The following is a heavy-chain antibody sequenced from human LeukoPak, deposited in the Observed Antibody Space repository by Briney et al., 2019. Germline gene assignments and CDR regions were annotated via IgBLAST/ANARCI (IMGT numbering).Heavy chain of an antibody. Sequence: AGGSLRLSCAASGFIFSNYAMSWVRQAPGKGLEWVSAIDSTGTYTWYADSVKGRFTISRDNSKNTLYLQMNSLRAEDTAVYYCAKDRTATVPTDYWGQGTLVTVSS. CDR3: AKDRTATVPTDY. CDR2: IDSTGTYT. V-gene: IGHV3-23*01. D-gene: IGHD4-17*01. J-gene: IGHJ4*02. CDR1: GFIFSNYA.